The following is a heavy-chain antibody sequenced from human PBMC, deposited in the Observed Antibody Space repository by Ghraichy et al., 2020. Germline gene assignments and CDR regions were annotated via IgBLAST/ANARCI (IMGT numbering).Heavy chain of an antibody. CDR1: GFSFSSFW. CDR2: IKKDGSQK. CDR3: GRVIGGYDVIDS. Sequence: GGSLRLSFAASGFSFSSFWMSWVRQAPGKGLEWVANIKKDGSQKYYVDSVEGRFTISRDNAKNSLYLQMNSLGAEDTAVYYCGRVIGGYDVIDSWGQGTLVTVSS. J-gene: IGHJ4*02. V-gene: IGHV3-7*01. D-gene: IGHD5-12*01.